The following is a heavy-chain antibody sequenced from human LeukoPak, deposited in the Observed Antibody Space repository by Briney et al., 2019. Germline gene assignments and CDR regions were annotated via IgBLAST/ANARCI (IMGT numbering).Heavy chain of an antibody. D-gene: IGHD4-17*01. J-gene: IGHJ4*02. CDR1: GFTFSSYW. V-gene: IGHV3-7*01. CDR3: ARAYGDYFDY. CDR2: IKQDGSEK. Sequence: GGSLRLSCAASGFTFSSYWMSWVRQASGKGLEWVANIKQDGSEKYYVDSVKGRFTISRDNAKDSLYLQMNSLRAGDTAVYYCARAYGDYFDYWGQGTLVTVSS.